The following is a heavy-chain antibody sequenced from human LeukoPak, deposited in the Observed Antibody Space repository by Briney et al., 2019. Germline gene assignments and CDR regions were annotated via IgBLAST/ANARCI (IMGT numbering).Heavy chain of an antibody. CDR1: GYSFTSYW. CDR2: IYPGDSDT. CDR3: ARRSTSWEPTHNWFDP. Sequence: GESLKISCKGSGYSFTSYWIGWVRQMPGKGLEWMGIIYPGDSDTRYSPSFQGQVTISADKSISTAYLQWSSLKASDTAMYYCARRSTSWEPTHNWFDPWGQGTLVTVSS. V-gene: IGHV5-51*01. J-gene: IGHJ5*02. D-gene: IGHD2-2*01.